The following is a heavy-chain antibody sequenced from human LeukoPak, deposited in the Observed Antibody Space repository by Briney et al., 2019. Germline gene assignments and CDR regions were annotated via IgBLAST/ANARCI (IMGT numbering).Heavy chain of an antibody. CDR2: ISYDGSNK. CDR3: AKDAAWFGELFGYFDY. Sequence: GGSLRLSCVVSGFTFSSYAMSWVRQAPGKGLEWVAVISYDGSNKYYADSVKGRFTISRDNSKNTLYLQMNSLRAEDTAVYYCAKDAAWFGELFGYFDYWGQGTLVTVSS. V-gene: IGHV3-30*18. CDR1: GFTFSSYA. J-gene: IGHJ4*02. D-gene: IGHD3-10*01.